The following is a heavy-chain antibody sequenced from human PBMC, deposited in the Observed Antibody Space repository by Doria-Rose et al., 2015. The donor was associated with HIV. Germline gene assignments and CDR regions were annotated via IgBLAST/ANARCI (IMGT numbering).Heavy chain of an antibody. Sequence: QVQLQESDAGLVKPSETLSLTCAVFGGSFSGYYWCWIRQPPGKGLEWIGEINHSGSTNYKTSLKSRVTISLDTSKNLFSLKLSCVTAADTAVYYCARGLLRGGWNDVDYYYGMDVWGQGTTVTVSS. J-gene: IGHJ6*02. CDR3: ARGLLRGGWNDVDYYYGMDV. D-gene: IGHD1-1*01. CDR1: GGSFSGYY. CDR2: INHSGST. V-gene: IGHV4-34*01.